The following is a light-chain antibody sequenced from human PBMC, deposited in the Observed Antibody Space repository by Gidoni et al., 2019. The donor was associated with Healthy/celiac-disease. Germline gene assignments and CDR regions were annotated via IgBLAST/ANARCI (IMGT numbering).Light chain of an antibody. CDR2: GAS. V-gene: IGKV3-20*01. Sequence: DIELTQSRGTLSLSPGERATLSCRASQSVSSSYLAWYQQKPGQAPRLLIYGASSRATGIPDRFSGSGSGTDFTLTISRLEPEDFAVYYCQQYGSSPQTFGQGTKVEIK. CDR3: QQYGSSPQT. CDR1: QSVSSSY. J-gene: IGKJ1*01.